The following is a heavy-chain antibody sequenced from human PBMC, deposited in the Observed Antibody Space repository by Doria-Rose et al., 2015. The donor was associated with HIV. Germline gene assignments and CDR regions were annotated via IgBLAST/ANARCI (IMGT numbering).Heavy chain of an antibody. J-gene: IGHJ4*02. CDR3: ARDLGIQLWLGY. CDR2: IYHSGNT. Sequence: SWVRQPPGTGLEWIGQIYHSGNTNYNPSLKSRVTISADKSKNQFSLKLTSVTAADTAVYYCARDLGIQLWLGYWGQGTLVTVSS. V-gene: IGHV4-4*02. D-gene: IGHD5-18*01.